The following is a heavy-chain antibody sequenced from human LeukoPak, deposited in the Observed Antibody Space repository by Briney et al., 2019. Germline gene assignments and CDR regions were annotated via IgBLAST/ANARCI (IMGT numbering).Heavy chain of an antibody. CDR1: GGSISSISYY. Sequence: SETLSLTCPVSGGSISSISYYWGWLRQPPGKGLEWTGSIYYSGSTYYNPSLKSRVTISVDTSKNQFSLKLSSVTAADTAVYYCASRPGSGYYYGYFDYWGQGTLVTVSS. CDR3: ASRPGSGYYYGYFDY. J-gene: IGHJ4*02. CDR2: IYYSGST. V-gene: IGHV4-39*01. D-gene: IGHD3-22*01.